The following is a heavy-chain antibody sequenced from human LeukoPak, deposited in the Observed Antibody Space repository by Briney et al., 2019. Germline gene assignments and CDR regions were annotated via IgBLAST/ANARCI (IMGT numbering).Heavy chain of an antibody. D-gene: IGHD2/OR15-2a*01. V-gene: IGHV4-59*01. CDR3: ARDTGNPRYYYGMDV. CDR2: IYYSGST. J-gene: IGHJ6*02. Sequence: SGGXXXSYYWSWIRQPPGKGLEWIGYIYYSGSTNYNPSLKSRVTISVDTSKNQFSLKLSSVTAADTAVYYCARDTGNPRYYYGMDVWGQGTTVTVSS. CDR1: GGXXXSYY.